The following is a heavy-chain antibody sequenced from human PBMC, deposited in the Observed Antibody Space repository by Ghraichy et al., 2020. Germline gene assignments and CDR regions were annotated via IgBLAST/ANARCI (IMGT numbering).Heavy chain of an antibody. CDR2: ISAYNGNT. J-gene: IGHJ6*02. CDR3: ARDGLLLQSLAAAGTFYYGMDV. D-gene: IGHD6-13*01. V-gene: IGHV1-18*04. Sequence: ASVKVSCKASGYTFTSYGISWVRQAPGQGLEWMGWISAYNGNTNYAQKLQGRVTMTTDTSTSTAYMELRSLRSDDTAVYYCARDGLLLQSLAAAGTFYYGMDVWGQGTTVTVSS. CDR1: GYTFTSYG.